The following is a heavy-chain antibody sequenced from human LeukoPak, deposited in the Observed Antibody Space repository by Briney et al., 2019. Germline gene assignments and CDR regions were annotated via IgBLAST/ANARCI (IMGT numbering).Heavy chain of an antibody. V-gene: IGHV4-4*09. J-gene: IGHJ3*02. CDR2: IYTSWGA. Sequence: PSETLSLTCLVSGASISSFSWSWIRQPPGKGLEWMGYIYTSWGANYNPSLKSRVSISLDTSFNHLSLKLTSVTAADTAVYYCARHHSSDSSGFYWGGTHNDALDIWGQGTMVTVSS. D-gene: IGHD3-22*01. CDR3: ARHHSSDSSGFYWGGTHNDALDI. CDR1: GASISSFS.